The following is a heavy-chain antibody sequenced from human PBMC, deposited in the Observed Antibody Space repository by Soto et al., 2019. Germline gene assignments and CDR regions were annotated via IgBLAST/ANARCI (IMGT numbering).Heavy chain of an antibody. CDR2: IIPMFGTT. Sequence: QVQLVQSGAEVKKPGSSVKVSCKASGGTFRSYAISWVRQAPGQGLEWMGGIIPMFGTTNYAQKFQGRVTFAADESTTTAYMELSSLRSEDTAVYFCASHRTYYYASGSYYPDYYQYGMDVWGQGTTVTVSS. V-gene: IGHV1-69*12. CDR3: ASHRTYYYASGSYYPDYYQYGMDV. CDR1: GGTFRSYA. D-gene: IGHD3-10*01. J-gene: IGHJ6*02.